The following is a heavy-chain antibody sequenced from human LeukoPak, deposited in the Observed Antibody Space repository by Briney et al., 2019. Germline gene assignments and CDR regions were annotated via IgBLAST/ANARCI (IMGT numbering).Heavy chain of an antibody. V-gene: IGHV3-21*01. CDR3: ARYCGSSRCPFYYHMDV. Sequence: GGSLRLSCAASGFTFTTYGMNWVRQAPGKGPEWVSSISSGSSYIYYADSLKGRFTISRDDAKNSLYLQMNSLRDEDTAVYYCARYCGSSRCPFYYHMDVWGKATTVTVS. J-gene: IGHJ6*03. CDR2: ISSGSSYI. D-gene: IGHD2-2*01. CDR1: GFTFTTYG.